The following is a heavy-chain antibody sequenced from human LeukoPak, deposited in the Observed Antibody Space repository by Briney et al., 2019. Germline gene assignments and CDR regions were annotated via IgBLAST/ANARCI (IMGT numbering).Heavy chain of an antibody. D-gene: IGHD2-21*01. V-gene: IGHV3-23*01. J-gene: IGHJ3*02. Sequence: GGSLRLSCAASGFTFSSYAMSWVRQAPGKGLEWVSAISGSGGSTYYADSVKGRFTISRDNSKNTLYLQMNSLRAEDTAVYYCARVQHIVVVIAAFDIWGQGTMVTVSS. CDR3: ARVQHIVVVIAAFDI. CDR2: ISGSGGST. CDR1: GFTFSSYA.